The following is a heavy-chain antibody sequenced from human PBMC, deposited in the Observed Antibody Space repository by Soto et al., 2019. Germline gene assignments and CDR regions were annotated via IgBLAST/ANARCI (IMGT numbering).Heavy chain of an antibody. D-gene: IGHD1-26*01. CDR1: AFSLSTSGVG. Sequence: QITLKESGPALVKPTQTLTLTCSFSAFSLSTSGVGVGWIRQPPGKALEWLALIFWDDDKRYGPSLKSRLTSTKDTSKNQVVLTMTIMDPVDTATYYCARYYCGNYAYWGQGTLVTVSS. CDR2: IFWDDDK. V-gene: IGHV2-5*05. CDR3: ARYYCGNYAY. J-gene: IGHJ4*02.